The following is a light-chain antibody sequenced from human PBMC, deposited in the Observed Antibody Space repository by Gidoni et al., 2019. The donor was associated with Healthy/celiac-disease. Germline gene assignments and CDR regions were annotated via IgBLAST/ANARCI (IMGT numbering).Light chain of an antibody. V-gene: IGKV3-20*01. CDR1: QSVSSSY. CDR2: GAS. J-gene: IGKJ4*01. Sequence: EIVLTQSPGTLSLSPGERATLSCRASQSVSSSYLAWYQQKPGQAPRLLIYGASGRATGIPDRFSGSGSGTVFTLTISRLEPEDFAVYYCQQYGSSLLTFGGXTKVEIQ. CDR3: QQYGSSLLT.